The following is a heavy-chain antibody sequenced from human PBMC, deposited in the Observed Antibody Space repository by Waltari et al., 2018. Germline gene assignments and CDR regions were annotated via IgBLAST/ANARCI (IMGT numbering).Heavy chain of an antibody. CDR3: ARRDLYSSLS. Sequence: QLQLQESGPGLVKPSETLSLTCTVSGGSISSSSYSWGWIRQPPGKGPELIGRIEYSGDTYYNPALKGRVTRSVDTSKNPFSLKLSSVTAADTAVYYCARRDLYSSLSWGQGTLVTVSS. CDR1: GGSISSSSYS. CDR2: IEYSGDT. V-gene: IGHV4-39*01. J-gene: IGHJ4*02. D-gene: IGHD6-19*01.